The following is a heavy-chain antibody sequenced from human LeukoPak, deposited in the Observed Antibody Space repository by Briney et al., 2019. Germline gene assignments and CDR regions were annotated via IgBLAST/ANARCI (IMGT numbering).Heavy chain of an antibody. CDR3: ARVGHGDAPFDY. J-gene: IGHJ4*02. CDR1: GGTFSSYA. D-gene: IGHD4-17*01. Sequence: SVKVSCKASGGTFSSYAISWVRQAPGQGLEWMGGIIPIFGTANYAQKFQGRVTITADESTSTAYMELSSLRSEDTAVYYCARVGHGDAPFDYWGQGTLVTVSS. V-gene: IGHV1-69*13. CDR2: IIPIFGTA.